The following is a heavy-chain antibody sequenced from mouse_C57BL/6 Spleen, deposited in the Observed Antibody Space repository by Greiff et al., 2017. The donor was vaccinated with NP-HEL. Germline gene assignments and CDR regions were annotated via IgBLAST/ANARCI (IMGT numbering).Heavy chain of an antibody. V-gene: IGHV5-16*01. CDR2: INYDGSST. CDR1: GFTFSDYY. D-gene: IGHD2-4*01. Sequence: EVQLVESEGGLVQPGSSMKLSCTASGFTFSDYYMAWVRQVPEKGLEWVANINYDGSSTYYLDSLKSRFIISRDNAKNILYLQMSSLKSEDTAKYYCARDRGGRDDYDDYYAMDYWGQGTSVTVSS. CDR3: ARDRGGRDDYDDYYAMDY. J-gene: IGHJ4*01.